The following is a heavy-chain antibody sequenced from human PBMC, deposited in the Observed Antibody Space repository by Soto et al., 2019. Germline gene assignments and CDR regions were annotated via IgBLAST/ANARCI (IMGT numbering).Heavy chain of an antibody. CDR2: ITTHNENT. Sequence: QLVQSGAEVTKPGSSVKVSCKASGYTFISYGIGWVRQAPGQVLELMGWITTHNENTNYAQQFQGRVTFTTDPSTRTAYMDLRDLTSDDKAVYYCARVYSSGWKGLGYWGQGTLVTVSS. CDR1: GYTFISYG. CDR3: ARVYSSGWKGLGY. J-gene: IGHJ4*02. D-gene: IGHD6-19*01. V-gene: IGHV1-18*01.